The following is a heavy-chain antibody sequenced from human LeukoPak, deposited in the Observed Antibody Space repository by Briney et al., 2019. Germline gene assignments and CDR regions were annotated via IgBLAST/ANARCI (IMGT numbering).Heavy chain of an antibody. V-gene: IGHV1-2*02. CDR2: INPNSGGT. Sequence: ASVKVSCKASGYTFTGYYMHWVRQAPGQGLEWKGWINPNSGGTNYGQQYQGRVTMTRDTSISTAYMELSRLRSDDTAVYYCARGARRIAAYWFDPWGQGTLVTVSS. CDR3: ARGARRIAAYWFDP. D-gene: IGHD6-6*01. CDR1: GYTFTGYY. J-gene: IGHJ5*02.